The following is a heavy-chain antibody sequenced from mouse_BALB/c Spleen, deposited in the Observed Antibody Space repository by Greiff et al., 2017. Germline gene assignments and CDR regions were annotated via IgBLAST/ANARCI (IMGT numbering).Heavy chain of an antibody. CDR2: ISSGGST. Sequence: DVKLVESGGGLVKPGGSLKLSCAASGFTFSSYAMSWVRQTPEKRLEWVASISSGGSTYYPDSVKGRFTISRDNARNILYLQMSSLRSEDTAMYYCARAITTVVAYYYAMDYWGQGTSVTVSS. D-gene: IGHD1-1*01. V-gene: IGHV5-6-5*01. CDR1: GFTFSSYA. J-gene: IGHJ4*01. CDR3: ARAITTVVAYYYAMDY.